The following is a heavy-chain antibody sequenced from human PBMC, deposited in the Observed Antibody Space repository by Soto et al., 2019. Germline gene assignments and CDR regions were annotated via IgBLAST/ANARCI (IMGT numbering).Heavy chain of an antibody. Sequence: PTQTLTLCWTFSWLSRSTSGLGVGWIRQPPGKALEWLALIYWNDDKRYSPSLKARLTITKDTSKNQVVRTMTNMDPVDTATYYCANRPSGWYLFDYWGQGTLVTVSS. CDR3: ANRPSGWYLFDY. D-gene: IGHD6-19*01. CDR1: WLSRSTSGLG. V-gene: IGHV2-5*01. CDR2: IYWNDDK. J-gene: IGHJ4*02.